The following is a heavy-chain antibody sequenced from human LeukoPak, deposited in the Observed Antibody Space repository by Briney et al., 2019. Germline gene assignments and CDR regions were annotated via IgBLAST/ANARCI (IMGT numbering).Heavy chain of an antibody. J-gene: IGHJ4*02. CDR2: MSGSGGMT. CDR3: ANSPKSDY. V-gene: IGHV3-23*01. CDR1: GFTFSAYA. Sequence: GGSLRLSCAVSGFTFSAYAMSWVRQAPGKGLEWVSAMSGSGGMTYYADSVQGRFTISRDNSKNTLYLQMSSLRAEDTAVYYCANSPKSDYWGQGTLVTVSS.